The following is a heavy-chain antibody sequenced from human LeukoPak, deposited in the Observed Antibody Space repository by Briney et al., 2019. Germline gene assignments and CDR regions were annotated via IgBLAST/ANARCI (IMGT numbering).Heavy chain of an antibody. CDR3: ARDSIGITGTTEAAFAFDY. Sequence: SQTLSLTCAISGDSVSSNSAAWNWISQSPSRGLEWLGRTYYRSKWYNDYAVSVKSRITINPDTSKNQFSLQLNSVTPEDTAVYYCARDSIGITGTTEAAFAFDYWGQGTLVTVSS. CDR1: GDSVSSNSAA. J-gene: IGHJ4*02. V-gene: IGHV6-1*01. CDR2: TYYRSKWYN. D-gene: IGHD1-20*01.